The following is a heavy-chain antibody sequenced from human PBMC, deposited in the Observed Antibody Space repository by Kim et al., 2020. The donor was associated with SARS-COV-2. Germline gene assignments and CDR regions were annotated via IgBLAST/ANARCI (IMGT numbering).Heavy chain of an antibody. Sequence: GGSLRLSCAASGFTFSSYAMHWVRQAPGKGLEWVAVISYDGSNKYYADSVKGRFTISRDNSKNTLYLQMNSLRAEDTAVYYCGRDLYDSSGYSYGMDVWGKGTTVTVSS. CDR1: GFTFSSYA. CDR3: GRDLYDSSGYSYGMDV. V-gene: IGHV3-30*04. J-gene: IGHJ6*04. D-gene: IGHD3-22*01. CDR2: ISYDGSNK.